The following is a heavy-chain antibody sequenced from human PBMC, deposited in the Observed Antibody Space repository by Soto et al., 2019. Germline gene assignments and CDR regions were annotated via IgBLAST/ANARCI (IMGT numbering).Heavy chain of an antibody. Sequence: PGGSLRLSCAASGFTFSSYAMSWVRQAPGKGLEWVSAISGSGGSTYYADSVKGRFTISRDNSKNTLYLQMNSLRAEDTAVYYCSRVGWGYDYHYFDYWGQGTPVTVSS. CDR2: ISGSGGST. D-gene: IGHD5-12*01. CDR3: SRVGWGYDYHYFDY. CDR1: GFTFSSYA. V-gene: IGHV3-23*01. J-gene: IGHJ4*02.